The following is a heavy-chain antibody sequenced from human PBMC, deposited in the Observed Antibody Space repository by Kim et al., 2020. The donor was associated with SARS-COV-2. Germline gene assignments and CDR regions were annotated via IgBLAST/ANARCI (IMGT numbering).Heavy chain of an antibody. D-gene: IGHD3-16*01. CDR1: GFTVSSNY. V-gene: IGHV3-53*01. CDR2: IYSGGST. Sequence: LSLTCAASGFTVSSNYMTWVRQAPGKGLEWVSVIYSGGSTYYADSVKGRFTISRDNSKNTVYLQMSSLRAEDTAVYYCARRFYAMDVWGQGTTVTVS. J-gene: IGHJ6*02. CDR3: ARRFYAMDV.